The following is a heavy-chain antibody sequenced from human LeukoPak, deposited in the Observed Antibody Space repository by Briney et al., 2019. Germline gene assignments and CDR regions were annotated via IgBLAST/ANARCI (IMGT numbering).Heavy chain of an antibody. V-gene: IGHV1-2*02. CDR1: GYTSTVNY. J-gene: IGHJ4*02. CDR3: ASDYYDSSGQFPY. Sequence: ASVELSCKASGYTSTVNYMHWVRHAPGQGLGWMGWINPNSGGTNYAQKLQGRVTMTRDTSISTAYMELSRLRSDDTAVYYCASDYYDSSGQFPYWGQGPLVTVSS. CDR2: INPNSGGT. D-gene: IGHD3-22*01.